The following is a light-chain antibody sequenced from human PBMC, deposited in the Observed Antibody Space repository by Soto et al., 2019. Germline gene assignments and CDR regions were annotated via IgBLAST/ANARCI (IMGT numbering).Light chain of an antibody. CDR3: QHYNNWHPWT. CDR1: QSVSSN. V-gene: IGKV3-15*01. Sequence: EIVMTQSPATLSVSPGERATLSCRASQSVSSNLAWYQQKPGQAPRLLIYGASTRATGIPARFRGSGSGTEFTLTISSLQSEDFAVYYCQHYNNWHPWTFGQGTGLEMK. J-gene: IGKJ5*01. CDR2: GAS.